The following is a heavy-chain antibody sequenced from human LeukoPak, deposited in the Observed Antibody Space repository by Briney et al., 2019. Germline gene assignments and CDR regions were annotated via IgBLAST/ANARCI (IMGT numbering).Heavy chain of an antibody. CDR1: GYTFSGYH. CDR2: MNPKTGGT. D-gene: IGHD6-19*01. Sequence: GASVKVSFKASGYTFSGYHIHWVRQAPGQGLEWVGWMNPKTGGTNYAQKSQGRVTLTRDTSISTAYMELSSLRSDDTAVYYCARDFPDYSSHFDYWGQGTLVTVSS. CDR3: ARDFPDYSSHFDY. J-gene: IGHJ4*02. V-gene: IGHV1-2*02.